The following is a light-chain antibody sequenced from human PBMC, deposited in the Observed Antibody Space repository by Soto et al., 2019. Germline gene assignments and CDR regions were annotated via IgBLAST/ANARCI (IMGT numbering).Light chain of an antibody. CDR3: PKYDSAPLA. Sequence: DIQMTQSPVSLFVSVGDSVTISCRASQGISNFVAWYQQKQGKSPTLLIYAASALESGVPSRFSGSGSGTDFTLTISSLQPEDVATYYCPKYDSAPLAFGQGTKVDIK. V-gene: IGKV1-27*01. CDR2: AAS. CDR1: QGISNF. J-gene: IGKJ1*01.